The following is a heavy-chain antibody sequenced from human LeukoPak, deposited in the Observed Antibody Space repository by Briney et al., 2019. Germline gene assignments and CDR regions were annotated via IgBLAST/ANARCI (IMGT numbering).Heavy chain of an antibody. CDR3: AKVGYGDYVPYLAKLDY. CDR1: GFTFSGYA. V-gene: IGHV3-23*01. CDR2: ISGSGGST. Sequence: PGGSLRLPCAASGFTFSGYAMSWVRQAPGKGLEWVSAISGSGGSTYYADSVKGRFTISRDNSKNTLYLQMNSLRAEDTAVYYCAKVGYGDYVPYLAKLDYWGQGTLVTVSS. D-gene: IGHD4-17*01. J-gene: IGHJ4*02.